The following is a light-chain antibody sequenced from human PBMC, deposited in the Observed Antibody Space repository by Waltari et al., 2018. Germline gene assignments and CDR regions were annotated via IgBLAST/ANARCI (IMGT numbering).Light chain of an antibody. CDR1: GGFITRYY. CDR2: DDI. V-gene: IGLV6-57*04. CDR3: HSFDLNNVV. Sequence: FILTQPLSVSESPGKTVTISCTNIGGFITRYYVQWYQQRPGSVPRLVIYDDIQRASGVPDRFSGSIDSSSNSASLTISGLQTEDEADYYCHSFDLNNVVFGGGTKLTVL. J-gene: IGLJ2*01.